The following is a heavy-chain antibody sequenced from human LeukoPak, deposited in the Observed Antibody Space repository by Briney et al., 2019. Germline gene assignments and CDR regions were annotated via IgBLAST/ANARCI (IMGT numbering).Heavy chain of an antibody. CDR2: IKQDGSEK. J-gene: IGHJ4*02. V-gene: IGHV3-7*01. D-gene: IGHD3-10*01. CDR1: GFTFSTYW. Sequence: GGSLRLSCAASGFTFSTYWMSWVRQAPGKGLEWVANIKQDGSEKRYVDSVKGRFTISRDNTNNSLFLQMDSLRAEDTAFYYCSREDYFGSGSPAYWGQGTLVTVSS. CDR3: SREDYFGSGSPAY.